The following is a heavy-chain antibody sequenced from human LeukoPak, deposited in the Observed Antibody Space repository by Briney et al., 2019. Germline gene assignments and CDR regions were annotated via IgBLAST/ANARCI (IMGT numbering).Heavy chain of an antibody. CDR2: TYYRSKWYN. D-gene: IGHD3-22*01. CDR3: ARGEYYYDSSGYRNWFDP. J-gene: IGHJ5*02. CDR1: GDSVSSNSAA. Sequence: SQTLSLTCAISGDSVSSNSAAWNWIRQSPSRGLEWLGRTYYRSKWYNDYAVSVKSRITINPDTSKNQFSLQLNSVTPEDTAVYYCARGEYYYDSSGYRNWFDPWGQGTLVTVSS. V-gene: IGHV6-1*01.